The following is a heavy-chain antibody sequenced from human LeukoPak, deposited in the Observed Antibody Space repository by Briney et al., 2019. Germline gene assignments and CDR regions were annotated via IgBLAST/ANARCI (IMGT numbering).Heavy chain of an antibody. V-gene: IGHV4-34*01. Sequence: SETLSLTCAVYGGSFSGYYWSWIRQPPGKGLEWMGEINHSGSTNYNPSLKSRVTISVDTSKNQFSLKLSSVTAADTAVYYCARGPTYYFDYWGQGTLVTVSS. CDR2: INHSGST. CDR3: ARGPTYYFDY. J-gene: IGHJ4*02. CDR1: GGSFSGYY. D-gene: IGHD3-16*01.